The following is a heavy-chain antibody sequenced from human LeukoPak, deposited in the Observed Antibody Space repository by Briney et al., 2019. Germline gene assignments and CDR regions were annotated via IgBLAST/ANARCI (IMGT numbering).Heavy chain of an antibody. Sequence: ASAKVSCKASGGTFSSYAISWVRQAPGQGLEWMGGIIPIFGTANYAQKFQGRVTITADESTSTAYMELSSLRSEDTAVYYCARVSGSGTNYYYYYGMDVWGQGTTVTVSS. CDR2: IIPIFGTA. CDR1: GGTFSSYA. CDR3: ARVSGSGTNYYYYYGMDV. J-gene: IGHJ6*02. V-gene: IGHV1-69*13. D-gene: IGHD3-10*01.